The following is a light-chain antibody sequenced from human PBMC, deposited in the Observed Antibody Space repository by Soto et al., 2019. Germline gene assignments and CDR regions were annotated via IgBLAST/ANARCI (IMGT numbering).Light chain of an antibody. CDR1: SSHVGSYNR. CDR3: SSYTTSSTWV. Sequence: QSVLTQPPSVSGSPGQSVTISCTGTSSHVGSYNRVSWYQQPPGTAPKLMIYEVANRPSGVPDRFSGSKSGNTASLTISGLQAEDGADYYCSSYTTSSTWVFGGGTKLTVL. J-gene: IGLJ2*01. V-gene: IGLV2-18*02. CDR2: EVA.